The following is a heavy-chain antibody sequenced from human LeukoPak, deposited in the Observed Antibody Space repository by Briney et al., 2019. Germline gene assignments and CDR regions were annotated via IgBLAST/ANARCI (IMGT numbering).Heavy chain of an antibody. CDR1: GYTLTELS. CDR2: FDPEDGET. V-gene: IGHV1-24*01. D-gene: IGHD3-10*01. Sequence: ASVKVSCKVSGYTLTELSMHWVRQAPGKGLEWMGGFDPEDGETIYTQKFQGRVTMTEDTSTDTTYMELSSLRSEDTAVYYCATVKSLTMDDYYYGMDVWGQGTTVTVSS. J-gene: IGHJ6*02. CDR3: ATVKSLTMDDYYYGMDV.